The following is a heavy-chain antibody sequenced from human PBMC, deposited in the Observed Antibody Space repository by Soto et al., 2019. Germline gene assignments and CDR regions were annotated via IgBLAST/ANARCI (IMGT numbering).Heavy chain of an antibody. Sequence: QVQLVQSGAEVKKPGASVKVSCKASGYSFSSYAISWVRQAPGQGLEWMGWISAHNGSTNYPQQLQGRVTMTTATPTRQAYMELRSLRSDDTAVYYCARVDTAVVTASYWGQGTLVTVSS. CDR1: GYSFSSYA. CDR3: ARVDTAVVTASY. J-gene: IGHJ4*02. V-gene: IGHV1-18*01. CDR2: ISAHNGST. D-gene: IGHD5-18*01.